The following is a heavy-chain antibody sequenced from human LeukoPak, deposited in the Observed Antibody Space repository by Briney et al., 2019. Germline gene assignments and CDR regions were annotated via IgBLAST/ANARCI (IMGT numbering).Heavy chain of an antibody. Sequence: ASVTVSCKASGYTFTGYYMHWVRQAPGQGLEWMGWINPNSGGTNYAQKLQGRVTMTTDTSTSTAYMELRSLRSDDTAVYYCATLPAGSGSYLGAFDIWGQGTMVTVSS. J-gene: IGHJ3*02. CDR3: ATLPAGSGSYLGAFDI. V-gene: IGHV1-2*02. CDR2: INPNSGGT. CDR1: GYTFTGYY. D-gene: IGHD3-10*01.